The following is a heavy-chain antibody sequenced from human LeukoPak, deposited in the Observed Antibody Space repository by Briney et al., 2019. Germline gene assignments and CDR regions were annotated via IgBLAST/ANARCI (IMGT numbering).Heavy chain of an antibody. J-gene: IGHJ4*02. CDR3: AREDYYDSSGLD. V-gene: IGHV3-33*01. D-gene: IGHD3-22*01. CDR2: IWYDGSNK. CDR1: GFTFSGYG. Sequence: GSLRLSCAASGFTFSGYGMHWVRQAPGKGLEWVAVIWYDGSNKYYADSVKGRFTISRDNSKNTLYLQMNSLRAEDTAVYYCAREDYYDSSGLDWGQGTLVTVSS.